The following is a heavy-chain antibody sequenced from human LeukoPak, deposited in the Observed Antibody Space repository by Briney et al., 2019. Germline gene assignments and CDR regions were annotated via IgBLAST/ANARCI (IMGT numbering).Heavy chain of an antibody. D-gene: IGHD3-22*01. CDR2: IIPILGIA. V-gene: IGHV1-69*04. Sequence: GASVKVSCKASGGTFSSYAISWVRQAPGQGLAWMGRIIPILGIANYAQKFQGRVTITADKSTSTAYMELSSLRSEDTAVYYCARVQTYYYDSSGYFLDYWGQGTLVTVSS. J-gene: IGHJ4*02. CDR3: ARVQTYYYDSSGYFLDY. CDR1: GGTFSSYA.